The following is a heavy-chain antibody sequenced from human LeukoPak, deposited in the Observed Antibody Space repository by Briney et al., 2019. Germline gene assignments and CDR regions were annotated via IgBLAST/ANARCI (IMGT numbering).Heavy chain of an antibody. D-gene: IGHD3-22*01. CDR1: GYTFTNYG. CDR2: ISVYNANT. J-gene: IGHJ4*02. Sequence: ASVKVSCKASGYTFTNYGISWVRQAPGQGLEGMGWISVYNANTNYAQKLQGRVTMTTDTSTSTTYMELRSLSSDDTAIYYCARDSYYYDTYYLDYWGQGTLVTVSS. CDR3: ARDSYYYDTYYLDY. V-gene: IGHV1-18*01.